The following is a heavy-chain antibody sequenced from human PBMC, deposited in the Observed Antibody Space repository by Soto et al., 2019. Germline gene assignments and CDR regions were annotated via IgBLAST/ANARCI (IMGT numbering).Heavy chain of an antibody. D-gene: IGHD6-6*01. CDR2: ISYDERNK. CDR1: GFTFRTYG. V-gene: IGHV3-30*18. CDR3: AKDEGSSRPFDH. Sequence: GGSLRLSCAASGFTFRTYGMHWVRQAPGKGLEWVAAISYDERNKFYTDSVKGRFTISRDNSKNTLYLQMSSLKPEDSAIYYCAKDEGSSRPFDHWGQGT. J-gene: IGHJ4*02.